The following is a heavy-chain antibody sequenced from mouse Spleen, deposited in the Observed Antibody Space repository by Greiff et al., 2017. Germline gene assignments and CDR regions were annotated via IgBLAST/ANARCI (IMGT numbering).Heavy chain of an antibody. V-gene: IGHV5-17*01. J-gene: IGHJ1*03. Sequence: EVQVVESGGGLVKPGGSLKLSCAASGFTFSDYGMHWVRQAPEKGLEWVAYISSGSSTIYYADTVKGRFTISRDNAKNTLFLQMTSLRSEDTAMYYCARDDGYYDGYFDVWGTGTTVTVSS. CDR3: ARDDGYYDGYFDV. CDR1: GFTFSDYG. D-gene: IGHD2-3*01. CDR2: ISSGSSTI.